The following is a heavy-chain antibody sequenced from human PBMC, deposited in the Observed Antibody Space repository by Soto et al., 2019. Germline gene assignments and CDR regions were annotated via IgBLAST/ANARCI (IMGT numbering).Heavy chain of an antibody. J-gene: IGHJ4*02. D-gene: IGHD1-1*01. CDR3: TRGPRSTSTGTGAF. CDR1: GFTFSMYW. Sequence: GGSLRLSCAASGFTFSMYWMHWVRQVPGKGPEWVSRINDGGSHTNYADSVKGRFTISRDNAKNTLYLQMNDLRAEDTAVYYCTRGPRSTSTGTGAFWGQGTLVTVSS. CDR2: INDGGSHT. V-gene: IGHV3-74*01.